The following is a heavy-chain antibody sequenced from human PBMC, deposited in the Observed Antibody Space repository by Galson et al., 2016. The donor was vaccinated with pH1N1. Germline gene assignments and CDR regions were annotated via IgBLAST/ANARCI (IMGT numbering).Heavy chain of an antibody. CDR2: IFYSEST. Sequence: TLSLTCTVSGGSISSGDSYWSWIRQPPGKGLEWIGYIFYSESTYYNPSPKSRVTISVDTSKNQFSLKLTSVTAADTAVYYCARGVAAAGSYYFDYWGQGTLVTVSS. J-gene: IGHJ4*02. V-gene: IGHV4-30-4*08. CDR1: GGSISSGDSY. CDR3: ARGVAAAGSYYFDY. D-gene: IGHD6-13*01.